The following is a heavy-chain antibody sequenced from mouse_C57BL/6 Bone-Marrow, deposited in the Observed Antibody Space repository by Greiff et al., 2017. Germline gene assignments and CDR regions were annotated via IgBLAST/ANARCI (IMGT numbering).Heavy chain of an antibody. D-gene: IGHD2-5*01. CDR3: ARMSYSNSWFAY. CDR2: IDPSDSYT. Sequence: VKLQQPGAELVMPGASVKLSCKASGYTFTSYWMHWVKQRPGQGLEWIGEIDPSDSYTNYNQKFKGKSTLTVDKSSSTAYMQLSSLTSEDSAVYYCARMSYSNSWFAYWGQGTLVTVSA. V-gene: IGHV1-69*01. J-gene: IGHJ3*01. CDR1: GYTFTSYW.